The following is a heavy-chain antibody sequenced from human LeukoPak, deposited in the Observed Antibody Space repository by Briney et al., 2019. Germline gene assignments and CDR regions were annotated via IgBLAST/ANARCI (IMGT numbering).Heavy chain of an antibody. Sequence: GGSLRLSCAASGFTFSDYYMSWIRQAPGKGLEWVSYMSSSGNTIYYADSVKGRFTISRDNAKNSLDLQMNSLRAEDTAVYYCARVTTTSWGPSYYFDYWGQGTLVTVSS. CDR2: MSSSGNTI. CDR3: ARVTTTSWGPSYYFDY. J-gene: IGHJ4*02. V-gene: IGHV3-11*01. CDR1: GFTFSDYY. D-gene: IGHD2-2*01.